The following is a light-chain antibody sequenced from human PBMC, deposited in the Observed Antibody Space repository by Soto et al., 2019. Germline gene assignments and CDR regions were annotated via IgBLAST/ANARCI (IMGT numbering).Light chain of an antibody. CDR2: EAS. CDR3: QHRTNWLT. V-gene: IGKV3-11*01. Sequence: DIVLTQSPASLSLSPGERATLSCRASQSVSRSLAWYQQKPGQVPRLLIYEASNRAPGIPARFSGSGSGTYFSLTISSLEPEDFAVYYCQHRTNWLTFGGGTKVETK. CDR1: QSVSRS. J-gene: IGKJ4*01.